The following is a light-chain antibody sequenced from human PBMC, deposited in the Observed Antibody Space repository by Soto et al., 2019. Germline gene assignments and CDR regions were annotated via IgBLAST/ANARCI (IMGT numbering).Light chain of an antibody. CDR1: RSVSSSY. Sequence: EIVLTQSPGTLSLSPGERATLSCRASRSVSSSYLAWYQQKPRQAHSLLIYGASIRAAGIADRFSGSGSVTDFTLTITRLEPHDFDVYYCQLFANSPPRNPFGQGTKVE. J-gene: IGKJ2*01. CDR3: QLFANSPPRNP. CDR2: GAS. V-gene: IGKV3-20*01.